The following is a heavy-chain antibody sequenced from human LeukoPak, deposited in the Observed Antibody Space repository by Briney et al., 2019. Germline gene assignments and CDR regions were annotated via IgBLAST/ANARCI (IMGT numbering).Heavy chain of an antibody. CDR1: GFTFSSYA. CDR3: ATLGDVVVPAAA. J-gene: IGHJ5*02. Sequence: GGSLRLSCAASGFTFSSYAMSWVRQAPGKGLEWVSAISGSGGSTYYADSVKGRFTISRDNSKNTLYLQMNSLRAEDTAAYYCATLGDVVVPAAAWGQGTLVTVSS. CDR2: ISGSGGST. V-gene: IGHV3-23*01. D-gene: IGHD2-2*01.